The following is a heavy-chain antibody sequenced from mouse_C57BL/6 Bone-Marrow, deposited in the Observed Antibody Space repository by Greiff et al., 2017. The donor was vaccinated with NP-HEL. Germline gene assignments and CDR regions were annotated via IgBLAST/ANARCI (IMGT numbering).Heavy chain of an antibody. V-gene: IGHV1-19*01. J-gene: IGHJ2*01. CDR1: GYTFTDYY. D-gene: IGHD1-1*02. Sequence: EVQLQQSGPVLVKPGASVKMSCKASGYTFTDYYMNWVKQSHGKSLEWIGVINPYNGGTSYNQKFKGKATLTVDKSSSTAYMELNSLTSEDSAVYYCARRGYGLDYWGQGTTLTVSS. CDR2: INPYNGGT. CDR3: ARRGYGLDY.